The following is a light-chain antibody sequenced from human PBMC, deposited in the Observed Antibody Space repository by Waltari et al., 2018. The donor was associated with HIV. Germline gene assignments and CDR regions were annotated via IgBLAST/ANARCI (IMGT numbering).Light chain of an antibody. V-gene: IGKV1-9*01. CDR3: QQFDTYPIT. CDR2: DAS. CDR1: RDLRNK. J-gene: IGKJ5*01. Sequence: GDTVTLTCRARRDLRNKLAWYQQKPRQAPKLLIYDASTLQCGVPARFSGSGSGTDFTLTIINLQPEDFATYYCQQFDTYPITFGQGTRLDIK.